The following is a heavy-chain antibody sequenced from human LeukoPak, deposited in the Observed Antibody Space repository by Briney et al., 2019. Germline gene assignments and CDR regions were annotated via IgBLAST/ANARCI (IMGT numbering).Heavy chain of an antibody. Sequence: PGGSLRHSCAASGVTFSGFGMSWVRRTPGKGREGGSGFLVSCATSSSSPSLKAPFTIPSDHSKTTLYLQMNSLRAEDTAIYYCAKMNAPPLPKYYLHVWGQATTVTVSS. D-gene: IGHD1-26*01. J-gene: IGHJ6*01. CDR1: GVTFSGFG. CDR3: AKMNAPPLPKYYLHV. CDR2: FLVSCATS. V-gene: IGHV3-23*01.